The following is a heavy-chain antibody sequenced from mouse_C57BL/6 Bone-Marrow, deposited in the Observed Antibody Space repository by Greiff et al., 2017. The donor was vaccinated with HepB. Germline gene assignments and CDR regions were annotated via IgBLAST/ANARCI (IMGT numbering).Heavy chain of an antibody. CDR2: ISDGGSYT. D-gene: IGHD3-3*01. CDR3: ARDGARAMADY. CDR1: GFTFSSYA. Sequence: EVNVVESGGGLVKPGGSLKLSCAASGFTFSSYAMSWVRQTPEKRLEWVATISDGGSYTYYPDNVKGRFTISRDNAKNNLYLQMSHLKSEDTAMYYCARDGARAMADYWGQGTTLTVSS. V-gene: IGHV5-4*01. J-gene: IGHJ2*01.